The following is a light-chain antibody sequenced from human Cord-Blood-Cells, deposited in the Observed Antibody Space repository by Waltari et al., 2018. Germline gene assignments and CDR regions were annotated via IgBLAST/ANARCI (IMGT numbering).Light chain of an antibody. Sequence: EIVLTQSPGTLSLPPGERATLSCRASQSVSSSYLAWYQQKPGQAPRLLIHGASSRATGIPDRFSGSGSGTDFTLTISRLEPEDFAVYYCQQYGSSPWTFGQGTKVEIK. CDR3: QQYGSSPWT. CDR1: QSVSSSY. CDR2: GAS. V-gene: IGKV3-20*01. J-gene: IGKJ1*01.